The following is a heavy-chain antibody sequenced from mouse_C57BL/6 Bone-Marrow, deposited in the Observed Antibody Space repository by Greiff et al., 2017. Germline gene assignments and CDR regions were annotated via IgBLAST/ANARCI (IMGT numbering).Heavy chain of an antibody. CDR3: ARPDGYSWFAY. CDR2: ISNLAYSI. J-gene: IGHJ3*01. V-gene: IGHV5-15*01. CDR1: GFTFSDYG. Sequence: EVMLVESGGGLVQPGGSLKLSCAASGFTFSDYGMAWVRQAPRKGPEWVAFISNLAYSIYYADTVTGRFTISRENAKNTLYLEMSSLRSEDTALYYCARPDGYSWFAYWGQGTLVTVSA. D-gene: IGHD2-3*01.